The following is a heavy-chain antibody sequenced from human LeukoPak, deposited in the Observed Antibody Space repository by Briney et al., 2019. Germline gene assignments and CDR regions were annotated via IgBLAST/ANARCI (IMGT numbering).Heavy chain of an antibody. CDR2: INHRGST. CDR1: GGSFSGYY. Sequence: PSETLSLTCAVNGGSFSGYYWSWLRQTPGKGLEWFGEINHRGSTNYNPSLKSRLTMSVDTSKNHFSLNLSSVTAAATATYYCARLLRGEWGYFEYWGQGLLVTVSS. J-gene: IGHJ4*02. D-gene: IGHD3-10*01. CDR3: ARLLRGEWGYFEY. V-gene: IGHV4-34*01.